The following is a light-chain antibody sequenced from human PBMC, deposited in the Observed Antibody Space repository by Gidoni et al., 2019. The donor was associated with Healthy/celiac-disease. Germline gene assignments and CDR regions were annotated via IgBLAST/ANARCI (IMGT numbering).Light chain of an antibody. CDR2: DAS. CDR3: QQRSM. CDR1: QSVSSY. J-gene: IGKJ1*01. Sequence: EIVLTQSPATLSLSPGERATLSCRASQSVSSYLAWYQQKPGQAPRLLIYDASNRATGIPARFSGSGSGTDFTLTISSLEPEDFAVYYCQQRSMFGQGTKVEIK. V-gene: IGKV3-11*01.